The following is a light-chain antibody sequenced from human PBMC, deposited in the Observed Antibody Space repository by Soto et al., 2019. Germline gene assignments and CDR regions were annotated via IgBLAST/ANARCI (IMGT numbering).Light chain of an antibody. J-gene: IGKJ1*01. CDR1: QSVSTW. Sequence: DIQMTQSPSTLSASVGDRVTITCRASQSVSTWLAWYQQKPGRAPKLLIYKVSSLQNGVPSRFSGSGSGTEFTLIISSLQPEDFATYYCQQHHEYAAWTFGQGTKVEVK. CDR3: QQHHEYAAWT. V-gene: IGKV1-5*03. CDR2: KVS.